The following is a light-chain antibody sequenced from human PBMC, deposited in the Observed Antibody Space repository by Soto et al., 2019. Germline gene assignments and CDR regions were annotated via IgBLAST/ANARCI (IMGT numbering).Light chain of an antibody. CDR3: QQSYTTPWT. J-gene: IGKJ1*01. CDR1: PSISIS. CDR2: GAS. V-gene: IGKV1-39*01. Sequence: DIQMPQSPSSLSASVGDRVTITCRASPSISISLNWYQQKPGKTPKFLMYGASFLQSVVPARFSGSGSVTEFTLTIHSLQPEYVATYYCQQSYTTPWTFGQGTKVEIK.